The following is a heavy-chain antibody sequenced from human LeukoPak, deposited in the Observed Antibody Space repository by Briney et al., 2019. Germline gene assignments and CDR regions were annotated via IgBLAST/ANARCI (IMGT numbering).Heavy chain of an antibody. V-gene: IGHV3-7*01. CDR2: IKEDGSEQ. J-gene: IGHJ5*02. D-gene: IGHD2-15*01. Sequence: GGSLRLSCTASGFTFSRHWISWVRQTPGKGLEWVANIKEDGSEQYYVDSVKGRFTMSRDNAKSSLYLQMNSLRAEDTAVYYCARENRGYPGEDWFDPWGQGTLVTVPS. CDR3: ARENRGYPGEDWFDP. CDR1: GFTFSRHW.